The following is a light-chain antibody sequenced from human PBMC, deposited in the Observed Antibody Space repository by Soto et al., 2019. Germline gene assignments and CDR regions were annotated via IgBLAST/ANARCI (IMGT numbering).Light chain of an antibody. CDR1: QSVSSN. J-gene: IGKJ2*01. V-gene: IGKV3-15*01. Sequence: EIVMTQSPATLSVSPGERATVSCRASQSVSSNLAWYQQKPGQAPRLLIYGASTSATGIPARFSGSGSGTEFTLPIGSRQSEDFAVYYCQQYNNWPRTFGQGTKLEIK. CDR3: QQYNNWPRT. CDR2: GAS.